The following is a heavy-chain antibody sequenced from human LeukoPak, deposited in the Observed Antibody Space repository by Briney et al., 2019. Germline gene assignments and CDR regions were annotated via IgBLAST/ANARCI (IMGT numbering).Heavy chain of an antibody. CDR1: GYTFTGYY. V-gene: IGHV1-2*04. D-gene: IGHD1-26*01. J-gene: IGHJ3*02. CDR2: INPNSGGT. CDR3: ARDQGWELRTGAFDI. Sequence: ASVKVSCKASGYTFTGYYMHWVRQAPGQGLEWMGWINPNSGGTNYAQKFQGWVTMTRDTSISTAYMELSRLRSDDTAVYYCARDQGWELRTGAFDIWGQGTMVTVSS.